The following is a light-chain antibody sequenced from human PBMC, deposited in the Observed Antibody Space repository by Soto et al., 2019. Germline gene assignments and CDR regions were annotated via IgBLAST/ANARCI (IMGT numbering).Light chain of an antibody. Sequence: EIVLTQSPATLSLSPGERATLSCRASQSVSSYLAWYQQKPGQAPRLLIYDASTRATGIPTRFSGSGSGTEGSLLSSSLAPADFAVYYCQQRRNWPPYTFGQGTKLEIK. CDR1: QSVSSY. CDR3: QQRRNWPPYT. CDR2: DAS. J-gene: IGKJ2*01. V-gene: IGKV3-11*01.